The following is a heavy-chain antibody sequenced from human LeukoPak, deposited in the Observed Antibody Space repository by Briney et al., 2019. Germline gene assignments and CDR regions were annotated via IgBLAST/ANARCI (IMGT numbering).Heavy chain of an antibody. V-gene: IGHV3-49*04. CDR1: GITFGDYA. CDR3: TSGERYDFWSGLYYYYYMDV. J-gene: IGHJ6*03. D-gene: IGHD3-3*01. Sequence: GGSLRLSCTASGITFGDYAMSWVRQAPGKGLEWVGFIRSKAYGGTTEYAASVKGRFTISRDDSKSIAYLQMNSLKTEDTAVYYCTSGERYDFWSGLYYYYYMDVWGKGTTVTVSS. CDR2: IRSKAYGGTT.